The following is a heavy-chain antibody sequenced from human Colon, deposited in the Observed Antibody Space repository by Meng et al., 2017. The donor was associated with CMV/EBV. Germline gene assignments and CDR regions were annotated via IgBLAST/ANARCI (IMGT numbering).Heavy chain of an antibody. J-gene: IGHJ6*02. CDR2: IYPRDSDT. V-gene: IGHV5-51*01. Sequence: GGSLRLSCKASGYIFADFWIGWVRQVPGKGLEFVGMIYPRDSDTRYSRSFEGQVTISADRSTNTAYLQWSNLKASDSAMYYCGRHAAGYGMDVWGQGTTVTVSS. CDR1: GYIFADFW. D-gene: IGHD6-13*01. CDR3: GRHAAGYGMDV.